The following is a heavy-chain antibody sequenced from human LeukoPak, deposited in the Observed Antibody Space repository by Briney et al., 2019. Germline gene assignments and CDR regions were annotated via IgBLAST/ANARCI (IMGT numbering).Heavy chain of an antibody. D-gene: IGHD1/OR15-1a*01. V-gene: IGHV3-7*01. CDR1: GFPFSSYS. CDR2: IKPDGSQQ. J-gene: IGHJ3*02. Sequence: GGSLRLSCAASGFPFSSYSMTWVRQAPGKGLEWVANIKPDGSQQYYVDSMKGRFTISRDNAKNSLYLQMNSLRTEDTALYYCARGWNTTPRSGFDIWGLGTMVTVSS. CDR3: ARGWNTTPRSGFDI.